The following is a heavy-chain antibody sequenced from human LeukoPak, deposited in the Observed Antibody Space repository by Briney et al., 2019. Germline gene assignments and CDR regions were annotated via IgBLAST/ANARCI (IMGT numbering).Heavy chain of an antibody. CDR1: GFTFSSYA. D-gene: IGHD6-19*01. J-gene: IGHJ4*02. CDR2: ISYDGSNK. Sequence: PGRSLRLSCAASGFTFSSYAMHWVRQAPGKGLEWVAVISYDGSNKYYADSVKGRFTISRDNSKNTLYLQMNSLRAEDTAVYYCARVPSGWPLLYYFDYWGQGTLVTVSS. V-gene: IGHV3-30-3*01. CDR3: ARVPSGWPLLYYFDY.